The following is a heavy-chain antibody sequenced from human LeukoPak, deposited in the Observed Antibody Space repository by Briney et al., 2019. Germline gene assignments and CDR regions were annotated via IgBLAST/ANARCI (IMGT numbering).Heavy chain of an antibody. CDR3: ARDSIFVLRYFDWLLDSWFDP. Sequence: GESLRLSCAASGFTFSSYTMNWVRQAPGKGLEWVSSISSSSSYIYYADSVKGRFTISRDNAKNSLYLQMNSLRAEDTAVYYCARDSIFVLRYFDWLLDSWFDPWGQGTLVTVSS. J-gene: IGHJ5*02. D-gene: IGHD3-9*01. CDR2: ISSSSSYI. CDR1: GFTFSSYT. V-gene: IGHV3-21*01.